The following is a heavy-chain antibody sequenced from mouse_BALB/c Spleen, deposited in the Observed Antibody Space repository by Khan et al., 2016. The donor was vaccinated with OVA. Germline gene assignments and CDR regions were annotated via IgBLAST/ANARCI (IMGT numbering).Heavy chain of an antibody. CDR3: AKGIWSYSNAIDY. CDR1: GFSLTDYD. V-gene: IGHV2-6-5*01. D-gene: IGHD1-1*02. J-gene: IGHJ4*01. Sequence: VQLQESGPGLVAPSQSLSITCTVSGFSLTDYDVHWIRQPPGKGLEWLGVIWGGGNKYYKSALKYRLNISKANSKSHVFFKMNSLQTDDTGMSYCAKGIWSYSNAIDYWGQGTSVTVSS. CDR2: IWGGGNK.